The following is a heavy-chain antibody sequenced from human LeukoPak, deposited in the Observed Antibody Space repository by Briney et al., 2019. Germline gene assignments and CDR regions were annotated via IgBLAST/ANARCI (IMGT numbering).Heavy chain of an antibody. CDR1: GFTFSSYG. CDR3: ARDSWVDC. CDR2: IDTSSTTM. J-gene: IGHJ5*01. V-gene: IGHV3-48*04. Sequence: HTGGSLRLSCAASGFTFSSYGMHWVRQAPGKGLEWVSFIDTSSTTMYYTDSVKGRFTISRDNAKNSLYLQMNSLKVEDTAIYYCARDSWVDCWGQGTLDSVSS.